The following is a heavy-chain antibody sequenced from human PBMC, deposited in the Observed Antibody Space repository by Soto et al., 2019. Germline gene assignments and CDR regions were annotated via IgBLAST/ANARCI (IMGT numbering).Heavy chain of an antibody. V-gene: IGHV3-48*02. CDR2: ISSSSSTI. J-gene: IGHJ4*02. D-gene: IGHD3-3*01. CDR3: AREGVTIFGVVIIKTDFDY. Sequence: PGGSLRLSCAASGFTFSSYSMNWVRQAPGKGLEWVSYISSSSSTIYYADSVKGRFTISRDNAKNSLYLQMNSLRDEDTAVYYCAREGVTIFGVVIIKTDFDYWGQGTMVTVYS. CDR1: GFTFSSYS.